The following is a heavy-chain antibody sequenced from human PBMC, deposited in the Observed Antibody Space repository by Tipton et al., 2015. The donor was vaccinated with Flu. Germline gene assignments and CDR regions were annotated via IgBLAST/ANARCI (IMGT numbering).Heavy chain of an antibody. J-gene: IGHJ6*02. CDR1: GGSISSSSYY. V-gene: IGHV4-61*01. Sequence: LRLSCTVSGGSISSSSYYWSWIRQPPGKGLEWIGYIYYSGSTNYNPSLKSRVTISVDTSKNQFSLKLSSVTAADTAVYYCARDRGLYGMDVWGQGTTVTVSS. CDR3: ARDRGLYGMDV. D-gene: IGHD3-10*01. CDR2: IYYSGST.